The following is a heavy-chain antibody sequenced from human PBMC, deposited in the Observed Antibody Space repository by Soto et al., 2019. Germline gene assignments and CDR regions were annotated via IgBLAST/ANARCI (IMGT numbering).Heavy chain of an antibody. CDR3: ATSEGTYYYDSSGYYVY. Sequence: SETLSLTCTVSGGSISSGGYYWSWIRQHPGKGLEWIGYIYYSGSTYYNPSLKSRVTISVDTSKNQFSLKLSSVTAADTAVYYCATSEGTYYYDSSGYYVYWGQGTLVTVSS. CDR2: IYYSGST. CDR1: GGSISSGGYY. J-gene: IGHJ4*02. D-gene: IGHD3-22*01. V-gene: IGHV4-31*03.